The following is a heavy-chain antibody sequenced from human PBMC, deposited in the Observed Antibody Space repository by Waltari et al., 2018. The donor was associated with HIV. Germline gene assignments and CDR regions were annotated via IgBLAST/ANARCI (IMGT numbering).Heavy chain of an antibody. CDR2: IDPRTGEA. Sequence: HAHLVQSGPEVRRPGASVTVPCKGSASTFTDYYLHWLRQTPGQGPEWLGRIDPRTGEAREAPAFQGRGSMTRVTSITTAYLDLTSLKSDDTAVYFCARGEDVTLMSLPPGYRLDFWGQGTLVTVSS. J-gene: IGHJ4*02. CDR1: ASTFTDYY. D-gene: IGHD2-15*01. V-gene: IGHV1-2*06. CDR3: ARGEDVTLMSLPPGYRLDF.